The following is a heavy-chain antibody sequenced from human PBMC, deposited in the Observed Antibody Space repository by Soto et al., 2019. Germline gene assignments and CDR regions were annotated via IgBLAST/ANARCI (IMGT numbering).Heavy chain of an antibody. CDR1: GGSISSSGCY. CDR3: ARSVDTAMVIFY. J-gene: IGHJ4*02. V-gene: IGHV4-39*01. CDR2: IYYSGST. Sequence: SETLSLTCTVSGGSISSSGCYWGWIRQPPGKGLEWIGSIYYSGSTYYNPSLKSRVTISVDTSKNQFSLKLSSVTAADTAVYYCARSVDTAMVIFYWGQGTLVTVSS. D-gene: IGHD5-18*01.